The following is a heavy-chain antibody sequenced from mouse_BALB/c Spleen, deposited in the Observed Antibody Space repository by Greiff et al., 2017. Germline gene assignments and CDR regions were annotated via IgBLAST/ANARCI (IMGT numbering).Heavy chain of an antibody. D-gene: IGHD2-3*01. J-gene: IGHJ4*01. V-gene: IGHV1-18*01. CDR1: GYTFTDYN. CDR3: ARKGYYSYAMDY. Sequence: VHVKQSGPELVKPGASVKIPCKASGYTFTDYNMDWVKQSHGKSLEWIGDINPNNGGTIYNQKFKGKATLTVDKSSSTAYMELRSLTSEDTAVYYCARKGYYSYAMDYWGQGTSVTVSS. CDR2: INPNNGGT.